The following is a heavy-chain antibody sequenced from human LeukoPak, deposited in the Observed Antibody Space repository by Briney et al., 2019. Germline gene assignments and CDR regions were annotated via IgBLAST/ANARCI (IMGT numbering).Heavy chain of an antibody. V-gene: IGHV4-34*01. CDR1: GGSFSDYY. J-gene: IGHJ6*03. Sequence: SETLSLTCVVYGGSFSDYYWSWIRQAPGKGLEWIGKINHSGSTKYNPSLKSRVTISVDTSKNQFSLKLNSVTAADTAVYYCARGITIFDSFYYCYMDVWGKGTTVTISS. CDR2: INHSGST. D-gene: IGHD3-9*01. CDR3: ARGITIFDSFYYCYMDV.